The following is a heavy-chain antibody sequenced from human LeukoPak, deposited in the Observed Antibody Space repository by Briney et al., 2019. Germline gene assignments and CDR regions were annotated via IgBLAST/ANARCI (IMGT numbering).Heavy chain of an antibody. CDR2: ISYDGSNK. J-gene: IGHJ4*02. Sequence: GGSLRLSCAASGFTFSSYAMHWVRQAPGKGLEWVAVISYDGSNKYYADSVKGRFTISRDNSKNTLYLQMNSLRAEDTAVYYCARIFGPYYDFWSGYFDYWGQGTLVTVSS. CDR1: GFTFSSYA. V-gene: IGHV3-30-3*01. D-gene: IGHD3-3*01. CDR3: ARIFGPYYDFWSGYFDY.